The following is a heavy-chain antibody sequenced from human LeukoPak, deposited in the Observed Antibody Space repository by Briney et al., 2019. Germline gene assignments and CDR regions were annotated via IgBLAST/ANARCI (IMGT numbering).Heavy chain of an antibody. CDR3: AREEEGYCSGGSCYSADY. J-gene: IGHJ4*02. CDR2: ISWNSGSI. CDR1: GFIFDDYA. Sequence: PGGSLRLSCAASGFIFDDYAMHWVRQAPGKGLEWVSGISWNSGSIGYADSVKGRFTFSRDNSKNTLYLQMNTLRAEDTAVYYCAREEEGYCSGGSCYSADYWGQGTLVTVSS. D-gene: IGHD2-15*01. V-gene: IGHV3-9*01.